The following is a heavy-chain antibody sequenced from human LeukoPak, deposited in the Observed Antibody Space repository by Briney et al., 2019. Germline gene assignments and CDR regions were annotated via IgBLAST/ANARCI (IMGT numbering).Heavy chain of an antibody. CDR2: MNPNSGNT. J-gene: IGHJ6*03. CDR1: GYTFTSYD. D-gene: IGHD3-22*01. Sequence: ASVKVSCKASGYTFTSYDINWVRQATGQGLEWMGLMNPNSGNTGYAQKFQGRVTMTRNTSISTAYMELSSLRSEDTAVYYCARPAGYYYDSSGALRSYYYMDVWGKGTTVTVSS. CDR3: ARPAGYYYDSSGALRSYYYMDV. V-gene: IGHV1-8*01.